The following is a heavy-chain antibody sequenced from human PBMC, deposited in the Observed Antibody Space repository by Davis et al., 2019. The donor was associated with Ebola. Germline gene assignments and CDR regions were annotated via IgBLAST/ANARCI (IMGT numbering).Heavy chain of an antibody. D-gene: IGHD3-3*01. V-gene: IGHV2-70*18. CDR2: IDRDDDK. Sequence: WVRQPPGKALEWLALIDRDDDKYYSTSLKTRLTISKDTSKNQVVLTMTNMDPVDTATYYCARIPRYYDFWSGYYYYYYYGMDVWGQGTTVTVSS. CDR3: ARIPRYYDFWSGYYYYYYYGMDV. J-gene: IGHJ6*02.